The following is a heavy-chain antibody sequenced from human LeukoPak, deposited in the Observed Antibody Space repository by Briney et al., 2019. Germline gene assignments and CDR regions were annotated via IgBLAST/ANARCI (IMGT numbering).Heavy chain of an antibody. D-gene: IGHD3-3*01. CDR1: GVSFSGYY. CDR3: AARGYYDFWSGWEHNWFGP. J-gene: IGHJ5*02. V-gene: IGHV4-34*01. Sequence: SETLSLTYAVYGVSFSGYYWSWIRQPPGKGLMWFGEINHSGSTNYNPPLKRRVTISVVTSKSQFSLKLSSLTAADTAVYYCAARGYYDFWSGWEHNWFGPWGQGTLVTVSS. CDR2: INHSGST.